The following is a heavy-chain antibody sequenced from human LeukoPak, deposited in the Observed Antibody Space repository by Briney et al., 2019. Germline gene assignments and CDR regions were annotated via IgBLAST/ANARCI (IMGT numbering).Heavy chain of an antibody. D-gene: IGHD6-13*01. V-gene: IGHV3-64D*09. J-gene: IGHJ4*02. CDR1: GFTFSDYT. CDR3: VKSFRISWYWGFDY. CDR2: MTSNGGST. Sequence: GGSLRLSCSASGFTFSDYTMHWVRQAPGKGLEYISAMTSNGGSTYHADSVKGRFTISRDNSKNTLYLQMSSLRPEDTAVYYCVKSFRISWYWGFDYWGRGTLVTVSS.